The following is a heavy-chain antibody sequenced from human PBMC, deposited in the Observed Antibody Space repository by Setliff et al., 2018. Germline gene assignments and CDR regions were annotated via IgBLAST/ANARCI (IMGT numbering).Heavy chain of an antibody. J-gene: IGHJ6*03. CDR2: IYTSWST. V-gene: IGHV4-61*09. CDR3: ARMSGFLYLDA. D-gene: IGHD3-3*01. CDR1: GGSINSRTYH. Sequence: SLTCTVSGGSINSRTYHWSWIRQSAGKGLEWIGHIYTSWSTVYNPSLKSRVTMSVDTSKNQFSLELTSVTAADTAVYYCARMSGFLYLDAWGNGTTVTVSS.